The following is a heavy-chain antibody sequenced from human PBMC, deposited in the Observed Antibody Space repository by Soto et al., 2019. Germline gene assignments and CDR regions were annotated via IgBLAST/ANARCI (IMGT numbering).Heavy chain of an antibody. CDR2: INAGNGNT. Sequence: LSMDTGQRVEWMGWINAGNGNTKYSQKFQGRVSITRDTSASTAYMELSSLRSEDTAVYCCARGRYWLTGICFPNWFDSWGQGALVTVSS. V-gene: IGHV1-3*01. J-gene: IGHJ5*01. CDR3: ARGRYWLTGICFPNWFDS. D-gene: IGHD7-27*01.